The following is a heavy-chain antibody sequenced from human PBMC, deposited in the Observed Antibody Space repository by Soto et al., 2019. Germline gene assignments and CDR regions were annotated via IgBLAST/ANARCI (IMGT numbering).Heavy chain of an antibody. CDR1: GYTFTSYG. Sequence: QVQLVQPGGEVKKPGASVRVSCKASGYTFTSYGITWVRQAPGQGLEWLGWMRPYNGDTYYAQNFQDRVTMTTDTSTSTAYMELRSLRSDDTSVYYFARGGTNYLDYWGQGTLVTVSS. CDR3: ARGGTNYLDY. D-gene: IGHD1-1*01. J-gene: IGHJ4*02. CDR2: MRPYNGDT. V-gene: IGHV1-18*01.